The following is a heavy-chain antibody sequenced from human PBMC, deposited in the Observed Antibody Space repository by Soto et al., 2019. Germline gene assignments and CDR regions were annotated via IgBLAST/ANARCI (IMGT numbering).Heavy chain of an antibody. CDR2: ISGGGGTA. Sequence: GGSLRLSCTASGFTFSSYGMSWVRQAPGKGLEWVSGISGGGGTAYYADSVKGRFTVSRDNSKNTLYLQMNSLRAEDTAVYYCAKGGSSSSSPLDYWGRGTLVTVSS. CDR1: GFTFSSYG. D-gene: IGHD2-2*01. V-gene: IGHV3-23*01. J-gene: IGHJ4*02. CDR3: AKGGSSSSSPLDY.